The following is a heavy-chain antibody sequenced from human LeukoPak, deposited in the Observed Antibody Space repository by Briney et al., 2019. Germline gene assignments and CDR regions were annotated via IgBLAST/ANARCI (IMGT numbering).Heavy chain of an antibody. V-gene: IGHV3-23*01. J-gene: IGHJ6*02. CDR1: GFTFSSSA. Sequence: GGSLRLSCAASGFTFSSSAMSWVRQVPGKGLEWVSGISASGGSTSYADSVRGRFTISRDNSKNTLYVQMNSLRDEDTAVYYCAKVGRGYYDSSGYYYTLDYYGMDVWGQGTTVTVSS. CDR2: ISASGGST. D-gene: IGHD3-22*01. CDR3: AKVGRGYYDSSGYYYTLDYYGMDV.